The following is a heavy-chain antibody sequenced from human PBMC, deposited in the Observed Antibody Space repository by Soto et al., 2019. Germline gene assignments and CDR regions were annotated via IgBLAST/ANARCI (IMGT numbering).Heavy chain of an antibody. CDR3: ARGGGAMTTQNERLYYYYMDV. V-gene: IGHV4-59*01. J-gene: IGHJ6*03. CDR1: GGSISSYY. CDR2: IYYSGST. D-gene: IGHD4-17*01. Sequence: SETLSLTCTVSGGSISSYYWSWIRQPPGKGLEWIGYIYYSGSTNYNPSLKSRVTISVDTSKNQFSLKLSSVTAADTAVYYCARGGGAMTTQNERLYYYYMDVWGKGTTVTVSS.